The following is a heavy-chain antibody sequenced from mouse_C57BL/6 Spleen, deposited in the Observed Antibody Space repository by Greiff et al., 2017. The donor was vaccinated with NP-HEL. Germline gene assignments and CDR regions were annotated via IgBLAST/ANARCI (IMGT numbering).Heavy chain of an antibody. Sequence: EVQLVESEGGLVQPGSSMKLSCTASGFTFSDYYMAWVRQVPEKGLEWVANINYDGSSTYYLDSLKSRFIISRDNAKNILYLQMSSLKSEDTATYYCARADYFDYWGQGTTLTVSS. CDR3: ARADYFDY. CDR2: INYDGSST. V-gene: IGHV5-16*01. J-gene: IGHJ2*01. CDR1: GFTFSDYY.